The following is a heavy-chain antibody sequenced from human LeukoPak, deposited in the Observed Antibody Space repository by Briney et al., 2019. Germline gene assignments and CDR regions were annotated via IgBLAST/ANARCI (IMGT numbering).Heavy chain of an antibody. CDR3: ARERVYYDSSGYLGGFDP. J-gene: IGHJ5*02. D-gene: IGHD3-22*01. CDR2: IYYSGST. Sequence: SETLSLTCTVSGGSISSYYWSWIRQPPGKGLEWIGYIYYSGSTNYNPSLKSRVTISVDTSKNQFSLKLSSVTAADTVVYYCARERVYYDSSGYLGGFDPWGQGTLVTVSS. CDR1: GGSISSYY. V-gene: IGHV4-59*01.